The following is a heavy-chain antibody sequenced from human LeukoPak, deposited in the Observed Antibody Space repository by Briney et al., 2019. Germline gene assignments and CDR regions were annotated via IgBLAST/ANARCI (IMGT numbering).Heavy chain of an antibody. V-gene: IGHV3-53*01. Sequence: GGSLRLSCAASGFAVNDSYMGWVRQAPGKGLDWVSLIYSGGDTYYADAVKGRFTISRDNSKNTDYLQMNSLRPDDTATYYCARAILLTGSEYYFDSWGQGTVVTVSS. D-gene: IGHD3-9*01. CDR1: GFAVNDSY. CDR3: ARAILLTGSEYYFDS. CDR2: IYSGGDT. J-gene: IGHJ4*02.